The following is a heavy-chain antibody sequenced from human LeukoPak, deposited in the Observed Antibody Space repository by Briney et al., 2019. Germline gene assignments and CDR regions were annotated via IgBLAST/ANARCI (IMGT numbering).Heavy chain of an antibody. CDR1: GGSISSSSYY. J-gene: IGHJ4*02. V-gene: IGHV4-39*01. Sequence: SETLSLTCTVSGGSISSSSYYWGWIRQPPGKGLEWIGSIYYSGSTYYNPSPKSRVTISVDTSKNQFSLKLSSVTAADTAVYYCARHAFEYSSSSPLGYWGQGTLVTVSS. CDR3: ARHAFEYSSSSPLGY. D-gene: IGHD6-6*01. CDR2: IYYSGST.